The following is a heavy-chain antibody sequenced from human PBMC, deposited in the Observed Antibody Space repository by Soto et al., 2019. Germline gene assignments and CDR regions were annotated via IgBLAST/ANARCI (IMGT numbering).Heavy chain of an antibody. J-gene: IGHJ6*02. CDR3: AKDILTGYTSSCGMDV. Sequence: GGSLRLSCAASGFTFSSYGMHWVRQAPGKGLEWVAVISYDGSNKYYADSVKGRFTISRDNSKNTLYLQMNSLRAEDTAVYYCAKDILTGYTSSCGMDVWGQGTTVTVSS. CDR1: GFTFSSYG. CDR2: ISYDGSNK. D-gene: IGHD3-9*01. V-gene: IGHV3-30*18.